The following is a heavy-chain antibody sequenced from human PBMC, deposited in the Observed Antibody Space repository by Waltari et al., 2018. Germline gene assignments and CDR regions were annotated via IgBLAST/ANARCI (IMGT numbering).Heavy chain of an antibody. V-gene: IGHV1-18*01. CDR2: IRGYDGDT. J-gene: IGHJ5*02. Sequence: QVQLVQSGAAVRTPGASVQVSCKASGYTFSNYGIDWVRQAPGQGLEWMGWIRGYDGDTKYAREFEGRLTVTTDTSTNTAHMELRSLRSDDTAVYYCARLYDASAYYNTYLDPWGQGALVTVSS. D-gene: IGHD3-22*01. CDR3: ARLYDASAYYNTYLDP. CDR1: GYTFSNYG.